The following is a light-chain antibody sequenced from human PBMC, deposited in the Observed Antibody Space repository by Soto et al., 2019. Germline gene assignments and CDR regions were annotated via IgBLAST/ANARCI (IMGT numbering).Light chain of an antibody. Sequence: IVLTQSPATMSLSPGERATLSCGASERVSSSYVAWYQMKAGLAPRLLIHDASTRASGIPDRFRGSKSGTDFTVTIRGLEPEDAALYYCQQYGSSPITFGQGTRLE. CDR1: ERVSSSY. J-gene: IGKJ5*01. CDR2: DAS. CDR3: QQYGSSPIT. V-gene: IGKV3D-20*01.